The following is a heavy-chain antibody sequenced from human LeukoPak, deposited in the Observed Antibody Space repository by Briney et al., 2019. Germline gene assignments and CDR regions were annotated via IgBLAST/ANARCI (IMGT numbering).Heavy chain of an antibody. CDR1: GGSISSGGYS. D-gene: IGHD3-9*01. CDR3: ARGAGFYDILTGYYRFDWFDP. Sequence: SETLSLTCAVSGGSISSGGYSWSWIRQPPGKGLEWIGYIYRSGSTYYNPSLKSRVTISVDRSKNQFSLKLSSVTAADTAVYYCARGAGFYDILTGYYRFDWFDPWGQGTLVTVSS. J-gene: IGHJ5*02. CDR2: IYRSGST. V-gene: IGHV4-30-2*01.